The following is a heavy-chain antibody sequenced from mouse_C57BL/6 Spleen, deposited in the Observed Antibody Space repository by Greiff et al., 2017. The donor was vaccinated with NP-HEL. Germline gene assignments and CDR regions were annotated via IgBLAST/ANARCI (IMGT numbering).Heavy chain of an antibody. Sequence: VKLMESDAELVKPGASVKISCKVSGYTFTDHTIHWMKQRPEQGLEWIGYIYPRDGSTKYNEKFKGKATLTADKSSSTAYMQLNSLTSEDSAVYFCAREENDGYYVPWFAYWGQGTLVTVSA. J-gene: IGHJ3*01. D-gene: IGHD2-3*01. CDR2: IYPRDGST. CDR1: GYTFTDHT. V-gene: IGHV1-78*01. CDR3: AREENDGYYVPWFAY.